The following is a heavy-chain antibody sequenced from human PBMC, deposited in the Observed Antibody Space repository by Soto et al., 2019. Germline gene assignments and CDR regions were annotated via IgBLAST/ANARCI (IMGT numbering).Heavy chain of an antibody. CDR2: IIPIFGTS. CDR3: AYGVGVVQLVYYYGMDV. V-gene: IGHV1-69*13. D-gene: IGHD3-3*01. CDR1: GGTFSSYA. Sequence: SVKVSCKASGGTFSSYAVSLVRQAPGQGLEWMGGIIPIFGTSNYAQKFQGRVTITADESTSTAYMELRSLRSEDTAVYYCAYGVGVVQLVYYYGMDVWGQGTTVTVSS. J-gene: IGHJ6*01.